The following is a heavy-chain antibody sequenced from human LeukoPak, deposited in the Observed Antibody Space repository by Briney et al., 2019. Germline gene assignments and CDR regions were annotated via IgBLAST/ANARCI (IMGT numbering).Heavy chain of an antibody. CDR3: ARRARQQLAFNWFDP. V-gene: IGHV3-11*04. D-gene: IGHD6-13*01. J-gene: IGHJ5*02. CDR1: EFSVGSNY. CDR2: ISSSGSTI. Sequence: TGGSLRLSCAASEFSVGSNYMTWVRQAPGKGLEWVSYISSSGSTIYYADSVKGRFTISRDNAKNSLYLQMNSLRAEDTAVYYCARRARQQLAFNWFDPWGQGTLVTVSS.